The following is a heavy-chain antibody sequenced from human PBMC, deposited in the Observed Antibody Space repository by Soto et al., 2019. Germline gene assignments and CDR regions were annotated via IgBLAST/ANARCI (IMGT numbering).Heavy chain of an antibody. D-gene: IGHD6-13*01. J-gene: IGHJ6*02. CDR1: GFTFNAYS. V-gene: IGHV3-30*04. CDR2: ISYDGHHE. Sequence: QVQLEESGGGVVQPGTSLRLSCAASGFTFNAYSMHWVRQAPGKGLEWVAVISYDGHHEYYVDSVKGRFTISRDNPKNAVFLQMNSLTVEDTAVYFFAKDRAGLAGRRRSYVYYGMDAWGQGTTVIVS. CDR3: AKDRAGLAGRRRSYVYYGMDA.